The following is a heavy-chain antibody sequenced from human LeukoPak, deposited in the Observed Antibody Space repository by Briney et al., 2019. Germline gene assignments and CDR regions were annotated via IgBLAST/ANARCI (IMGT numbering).Heavy chain of an antibody. CDR3: AKDPNGDYVGAFDS. CDR2: ITAGGGT. CDR1: GLTFSNYA. J-gene: IGHJ3*01. V-gene: IGHV3-23*01. D-gene: IGHD4-17*01. Sequence: GGSLRLSCASSGLTFSNYAMTWVRQAPGKGLEWVSSITAGGGTSYTDSVKGRFTVYRDNSKNTLYLQMNSLRAGDTALYYCAKDPNGDYVGAFDSWGQGTMVTVSS.